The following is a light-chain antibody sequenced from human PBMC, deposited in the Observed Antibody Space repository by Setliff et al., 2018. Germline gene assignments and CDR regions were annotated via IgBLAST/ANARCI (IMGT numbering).Light chain of an antibody. CDR2: AVS. Sequence: QSVLTQPASVSGSPGQSITISCSGTGRDVGSYDLVSWYQQHPGKAPKLIIYAVSDRPSGVSHRFSGSKSGNTAHLTISGLRTEDEADYYCNAYSADTTYVFGRGTKV. CDR1: GRDVGSYDL. V-gene: IGLV2-14*03. J-gene: IGLJ1*01. CDR3: NAYSADTTYV.